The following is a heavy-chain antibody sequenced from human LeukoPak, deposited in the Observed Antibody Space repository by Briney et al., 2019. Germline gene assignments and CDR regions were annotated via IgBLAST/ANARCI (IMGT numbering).Heavy chain of an antibody. CDR2: ISGSGGSK. J-gene: IGHJ6*02. D-gene: IGHD3-10*01. Sequence: GGSLRLSCAASGFTSSSYAMNWVRHAPGKGLEWVSTISGSGGSKHYAVSVEGRFTISRDNSKNTVYLQMNSLRAEDTAIYYCAKLTSASGAYGVDVWGQGTTVTVSS. CDR1: GFTSSSYA. CDR3: AKLTSASGAYGVDV. V-gene: IGHV3-23*01.